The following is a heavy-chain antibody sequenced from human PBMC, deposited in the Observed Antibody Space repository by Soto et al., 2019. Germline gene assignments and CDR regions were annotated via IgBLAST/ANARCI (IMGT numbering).Heavy chain of an antibody. V-gene: IGHV4-39*01. CDR2: IHYSGST. D-gene: IGHD3-22*01. CDR3: AREYDSSGYYGWFDP. J-gene: IGHJ5*02. Sequence: SETLSLTCTVSGGSISSTSYYWGWIRQPPGKGLEWIGSIHYSGSTYQNPSLKSPVTISLDTSKNQFSLKLSSVTAADTAVYYCAREYDSSGYYGWFDPWGQGTLVTVSS. CDR1: GGSISSTSYY.